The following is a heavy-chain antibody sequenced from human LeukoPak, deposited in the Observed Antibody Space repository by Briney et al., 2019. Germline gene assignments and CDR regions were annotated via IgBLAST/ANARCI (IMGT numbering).Heavy chain of an antibody. V-gene: IGHV3-74*01. CDR2: LGTDGTYT. J-gene: IGHJ5*02. CDR1: GFNLRDYW. D-gene: IGHD4-11*01. Sequence: GGSLRLSCTASGFNLRDYWMHWVRQAPGKGLVWVSRLGTDGTYTNYADSVRGRFTISRDNAKNTLYLQMDSLRAEDTAFYYCVRDPSNSGNWFDLWGQGTLVTVSS. CDR3: VRDPSNSGNWFDL.